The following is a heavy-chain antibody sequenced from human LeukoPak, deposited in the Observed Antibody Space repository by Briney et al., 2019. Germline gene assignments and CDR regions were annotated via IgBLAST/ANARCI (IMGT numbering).Heavy chain of an antibody. CDR1: GGSISSSNYY. CDR2: IYYTGST. J-gene: IGHJ4*02. D-gene: IGHD3-10*01. CDR3: ASRPTFYYGSGSYPRRFYDS. V-gene: IGHV4-39*01. Sequence: SETLSLTCSVSGGSISSSNYYWGWVRQPPGKGLDWIATIYYTGSTYYNPSLKSRVTISVDTSKNQFSLSLTSVTAADTAVHFCASRPTFYYGSGSYPRRFYDSWGQGILVTVSS.